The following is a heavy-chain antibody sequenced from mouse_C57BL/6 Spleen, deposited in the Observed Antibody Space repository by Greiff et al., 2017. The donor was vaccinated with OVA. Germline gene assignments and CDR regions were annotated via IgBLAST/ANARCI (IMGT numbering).Heavy chain of an antibody. D-gene: IGHD2-4*01. CDR3: ARMEKYDYDGYYYAMDY. V-gene: IGHV1-80*01. J-gene: IGHJ4*01. CDR2: IYPGDGDT. Sequence: QVQLQQSGAELVKPGASVKISCKASGYAFSSYWMNWVKQRPGKGLEGIGQIYPGDGDTNYNGKFKGKATLTADKSSSTAYMQLSSLTSEDSAVYFCARMEKYDYDGYYYAMDYWGQGTSVTVSS. CDR1: GYAFSSYW.